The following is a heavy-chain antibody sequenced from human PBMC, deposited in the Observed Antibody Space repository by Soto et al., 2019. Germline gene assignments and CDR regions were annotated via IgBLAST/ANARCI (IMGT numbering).Heavy chain of an antibody. CDR2: ISYSGTT. D-gene: IGHD6-19*01. Sequence: PSETLSLTCTVSGGSISTYYWSWIRQPPGKGLEWIGNISYSGTTNHSPSLKGRVTISLDRSKNQFSLKLTSVTAADTAVYYFRREWFSVAGRDYFDYWGQGTLVTVSS. CDR3: RREWFSVAGRDYFDY. CDR1: GGSISTYY. V-gene: IGHV4-59*01. J-gene: IGHJ4*02.